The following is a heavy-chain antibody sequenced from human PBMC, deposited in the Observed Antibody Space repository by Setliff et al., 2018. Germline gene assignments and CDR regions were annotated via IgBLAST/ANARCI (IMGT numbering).Heavy chain of an antibody. D-gene: IGHD5-18*01. J-gene: IGHJ4*02. V-gene: IGHV3-30*02. CDR1: GFIFSDFG. CDR2: VRNDGSKT. Sequence: GGSLRLSCAASGFIFSDFGMHWVRQTPGKGLEWVAFVRNDGSKTYYGDSVKGRFTISRDNSKKTLDLQMNSLRPEDTAVYYCAKGDTPMSPFLISGRGPGTLVTVSS. CDR3: AKGDTPMSPFLISG.